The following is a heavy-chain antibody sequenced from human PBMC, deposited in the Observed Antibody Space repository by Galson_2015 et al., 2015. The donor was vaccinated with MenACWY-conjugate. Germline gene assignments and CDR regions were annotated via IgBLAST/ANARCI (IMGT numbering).Heavy chain of an antibody. Sequence: LEWIGNIHYSGGTYHNPSLKSRITTSVDTSKNQFSLNLASVIAADTATYYCGRRRPRDIGGGFDIWGQGTLVTVSS. CDR2: IHYSGGT. V-gene: IGHV4-39*01. D-gene: IGHD2-15*01. J-gene: IGHJ3*02. CDR3: GRRRPRDIGGGFDI.